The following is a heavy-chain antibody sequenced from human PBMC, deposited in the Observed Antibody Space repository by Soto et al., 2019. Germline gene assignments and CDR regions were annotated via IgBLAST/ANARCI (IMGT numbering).Heavy chain of an antibody. CDR3: TKDRATHRNY. CDR1: GFTFSSYW. D-gene: IGHD5-12*01. CDR2: ISSDGSNK. V-gene: IGHV3-30*18. J-gene: IGHJ4*02. Sequence: TGGSLRLSCAASGFTFSSYWMSWVRQAPGKGLEWVAVISSDGSNKYYADSVKGRFTISRDNSKNTLYLQMNSLRIEDTAVYYCTKDRATHRNYWGQGTLVTVSS.